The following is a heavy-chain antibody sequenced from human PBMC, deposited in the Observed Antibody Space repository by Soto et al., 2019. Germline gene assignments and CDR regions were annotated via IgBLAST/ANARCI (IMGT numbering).Heavy chain of an antibody. Sequence: GGSLRLSCAASGFTFSSYSMNWVRQAPGKGLEWVSYISSSSSTIYYADSVKGRFTISRDNAKNSLYLQMNSLRAEDTAVYYCAIAKRGYSSSPYYYYYYYYMDVWGKGTTVTVSS. CDR3: AIAKRGYSSSPYYYYYYYYMDV. CDR1: GFTFSSYS. V-gene: IGHV3-48*01. CDR2: ISSSSSTI. J-gene: IGHJ6*03. D-gene: IGHD6-6*01.